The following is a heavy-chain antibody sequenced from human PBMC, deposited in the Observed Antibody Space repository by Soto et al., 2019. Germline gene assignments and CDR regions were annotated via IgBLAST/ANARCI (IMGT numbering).Heavy chain of an antibody. CDR3: ATSYDTGFDP. D-gene: IGHD3-9*01. Sequence: QLQLVQSAAEVKKPGASVRVSCKAYGYPCIKYGISWIRQAPEQGLEWMGWIKVDSGYTNYAQKFQGRVTMTADTSSDTAFMDLRSLRLDDTAVCFCATSYDTGFDPWGQGTLVSVSA. CDR2: IKVDSGYT. CDR1: GYPCIKYG. J-gene: IGHJ5*02. V-gene: IGHV1-18*04.